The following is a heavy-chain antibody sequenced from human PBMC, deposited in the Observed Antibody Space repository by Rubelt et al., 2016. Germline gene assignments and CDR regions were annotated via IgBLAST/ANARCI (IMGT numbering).Heavy chain of an antibody. D-gene: IGHD3-3*01. CDR3: ARDIIHDRITHNDV. CDR1: GYTFTSYY. Sequence: QVQLVQSGAEVKKPGASVKVSCKASGYTFTSYYMHCVRQAPGQGLEWMGIINPSGGSTSYAQKCQGRVTITADESTSTAYMELSSLRSEDTAVYYCARDIIHDRITHNDVWGQGTTVTVSS. J-gene: IGHJ6*02. V-gene: IGHV1-46*01. CDR2: INPSGGST.